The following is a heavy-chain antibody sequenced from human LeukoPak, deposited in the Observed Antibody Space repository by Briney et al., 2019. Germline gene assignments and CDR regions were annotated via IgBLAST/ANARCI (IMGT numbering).Heavy chain of an antibody. D-gene: IGHD3-22*01. CDR2: ISGSGGIT. Sequence: PGGSLRLSCAASGFAFSAYAISWVRQAPGKGLEWVSAISGSGGITYYADPVKGRFTISRGNSKNTLYLQMNSLRAEDTAVYYCAKHDPRRVVITNWFDPWGQGTLVNVSS. J-gene: IGHJ5*02. CDR3: AKHDPRRVVITNWFDP. CDR1: GFAFSAYA. V-gene: IGHV3-23*01.